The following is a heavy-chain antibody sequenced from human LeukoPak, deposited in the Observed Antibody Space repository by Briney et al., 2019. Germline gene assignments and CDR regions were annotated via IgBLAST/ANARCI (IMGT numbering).Heavy chain of an antibody. CDR2: IYYSGST. D-gene: IGHD3-3*01. V-gene: IGHV4-34*09. CDR1: GGSFSGYY. Sequence: PSETLSLTCAVYGGSFSGYYWSWIRQPPGKGLEWIGYIYYSGSTYYNPSLKSRVTISVDTSKNQFSLKLSSVTAADTAVYYCARVPSDFWSGYYTNWFDPWGQGTLVTVSS. J-gene: IGHJ5*02. CDR3: ARVPSDFWSGYYTNWFDP.